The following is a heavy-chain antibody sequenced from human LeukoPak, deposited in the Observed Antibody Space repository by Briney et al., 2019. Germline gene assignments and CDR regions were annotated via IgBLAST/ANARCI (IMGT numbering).Heavy chain of an antibody. CDR2: IYHSGGT. D-gene: IGHD6-6*01. CDR3: ARGDSSSHFDY. Sequence: SETLSLTCAVSGGSISSNIWWSWVRQPPGKGLEWIGEIYHSGGTNYNPSLKSRVAMSVDKSKNQFSLKLSSVTAADTAVYYCARGDSSSHFDYWGQGTLVTVSS. CDR1: GGSISSNIW. V-gene: IGHV4-4*02. J-gene: IGHJ4*02.